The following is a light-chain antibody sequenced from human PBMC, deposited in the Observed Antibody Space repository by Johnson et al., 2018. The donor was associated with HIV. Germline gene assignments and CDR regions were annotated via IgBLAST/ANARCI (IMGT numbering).Light chain of an antibody. J-gene: IGLJ1*01. CDR1: SSIIGNNY. Sequence: QSILTQPPSVSAAPGQTVTISCSGSSSIIGNNYVSWYQPVLGAAPKLLIYDNNRRPAGLPDRFSGSQSGTSATLGITGLHTGDEADYYCGSGDSCLRTAFFGTGTKVTVL. V-gene: IGLV1-51*01. CDR2: DNN. CDR3: GSGDSCLRTAF.